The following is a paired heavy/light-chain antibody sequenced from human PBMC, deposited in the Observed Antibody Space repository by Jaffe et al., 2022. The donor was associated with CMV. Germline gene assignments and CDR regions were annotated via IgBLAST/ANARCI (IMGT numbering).Light chain of an antibody. CDR3: QQYHKWPAT. CDR1: QSVSTN. J-gene: IGKJ4*01. Sequence: EIVMTQSPATLSVSPGEGATLSCRASQSVSTNLAWYQQKLGQSPRLLIYDASASATGIPARFSGTGSGTEFILTISSLQSEDFAVYYCQQYHKWPATFGGGTKVEI. V-gene: IGKV3D-15*01. CDR2: DAS.
Heavy chain of an antibody. CDR1: GFTFSDYC. CDR2: ISRNGAST. V-gene: IGHV3-23*04. Sequence: EAQLVESGGGLVQPGGSLRLSCAASGFTFSDYCVNWVRQAPGKGLEWVSSISRNGASTFYADSVKGRFTISRDNSKNTLNLQMNTLRVEDTAVYYCTKNQVTSEVYSYHMDVWGKGTTVTVSS. D-gene: IGHD2-21*02. J-gene: IGHJ6*03. CDR3: TKNQVTSEVYSYHMDV.